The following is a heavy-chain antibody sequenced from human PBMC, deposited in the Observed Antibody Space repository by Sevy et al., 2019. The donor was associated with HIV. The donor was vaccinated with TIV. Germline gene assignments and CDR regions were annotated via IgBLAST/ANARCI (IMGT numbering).Heavy chain of an antibody. V-gene: IGHV3-11*01. CDR2: ISSSGSTI. J-gene: IGHJ1*01. D-gene: IGHD6-13*01. CDR3: ARDPRTAAAGRYFQH. CDR1: GFTFSDYY. Sequence: GGSLRLSCAASGFTFSDYYMSWIRQAPGKGLEWISWISSSGSTIYFADSVKGRFTISRDNAKNSLYLQMNSLRAEDTAVYYCARDPRTAAAGRYFQHWGQGTLVTVSS.